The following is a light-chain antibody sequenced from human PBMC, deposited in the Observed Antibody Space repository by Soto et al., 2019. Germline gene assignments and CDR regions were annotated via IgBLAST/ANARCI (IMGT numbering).Light chain of an antibody. V-gene: IGKV1-5*01. CDR2: DAS. CDR1: QSISSC. CDR3: QQYNSYSQT. Sequence: DIQMTQSPSTLSASVGDRVTITGRASQSISSCLAWYQQKPGKAPKLLIYDASSLDSAVPSRFSGSGSGTEFTLTISSLQPDDFATYYCQQYNSYSQTFGQGTKVDIK. J-gene: IGKJ1*01.